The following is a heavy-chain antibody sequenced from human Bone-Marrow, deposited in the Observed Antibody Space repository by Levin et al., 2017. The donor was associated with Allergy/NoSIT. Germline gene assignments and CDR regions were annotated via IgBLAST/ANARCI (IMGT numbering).Heavy chain of an antibody. CDR3: AGHFGTRVATVIDY. CDR2: TFYTGST. D-gene: IGHD5-12*01. CDR1: GDSISSTTYY. Sequence: SETLSLTCSVSGDSISSTTYYWGWIRQPPGQGLEWIGTTFYTGSTYYNPSLESRVAISVDTSKNQFSLKLRSVTAADTAVYYCAGHFGTRVATVIDYWGRGALVTVSS. J-gene: IGHJ4*02. V-gene: IGHV4-39*01.